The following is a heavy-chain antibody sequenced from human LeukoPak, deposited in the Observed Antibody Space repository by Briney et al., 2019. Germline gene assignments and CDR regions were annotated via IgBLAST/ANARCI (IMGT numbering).Heavy chain of an antibody. D-gene: IGHD2-2*01. J-gene: IGHJ6*03. CDR2: IYTSGST. Sequence: PSETLSLTCTVSGCTISSYYWSWIRQPAGKGLEWIGRIYTSGSTNYNPSLKSRVTMSVDTSKNQFSLKLSSVTAADTAVYYCARQDIVVVPAAKDYYYYMDVWGKGTTVTVSS. CDR3: ARQDIVVVPAAKDYYYYMDV. V-gene: IGHV4-4*07. CDR1: GCTISSYY.